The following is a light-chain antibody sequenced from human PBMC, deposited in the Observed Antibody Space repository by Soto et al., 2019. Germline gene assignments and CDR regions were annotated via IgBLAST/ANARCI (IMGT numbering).Light chain of an antibody. CDR1: SGHTTYA. J-gene: IGLJ3*02. CDR3: QTWGTAGHWV. CDR2: VNIDGSH. V-gene: IGLV4-69*02. Sequence: QPVLTQSPSTSASLGASVKLTCTLTSGHTTYAITWHQQQPEKGPRYMMRVNIDGSHSKGDGIPDRFSGSSSGAERYLTISNLQSEDEADYYCQTWGTAGHWVFGEGTKLTVL.